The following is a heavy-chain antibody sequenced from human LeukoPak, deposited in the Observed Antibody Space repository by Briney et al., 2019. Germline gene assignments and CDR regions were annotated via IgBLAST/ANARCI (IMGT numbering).Heavy chain of an antibody. D-gene: IGHD3-3*01. V-gene: IGHV4-30-4*08. J-gene: IGHJ6*02. CDR3: ARLTIFGVVITDYYYYGMDV. CDR2: IYYSGGT. Sequence: SWVRQPPGKGLEWIGYIYYSGGTYYNPSLKSRLTISVDTSKNQFSLKLSSVTAADTAVYYCARLTIFGVVITDYYYYGMDVWGQGTTVTVSS.